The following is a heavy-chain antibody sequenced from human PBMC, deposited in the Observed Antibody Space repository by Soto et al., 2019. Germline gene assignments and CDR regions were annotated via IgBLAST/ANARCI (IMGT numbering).Heavy chain of an antibody. CDR3: AREDCSGGSCYSGAFDI. Sequence: QVQLVQSGAEVKKPGASVKVSCKASGYTFTGYYMHWVRQAPGQGLEWMGWINPNSGGTNYAQKFQGWVTMTRDTSISTAYMELSRLRSDDTAVYYCAREDCSGGSCYSGAFDIWGQGTMVTVSS. CDR2: INPNSGGT. J-gene: IGHJ3*02. V-gene: IGHV1-2*04. CDR1: GYTFTGYY. D-gene: IGHD2-15*01.